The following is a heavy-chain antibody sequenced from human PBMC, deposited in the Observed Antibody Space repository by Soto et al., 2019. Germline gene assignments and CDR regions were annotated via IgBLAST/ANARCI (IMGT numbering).Heavy chain of an antibody. CDR2: INSDGSST. J-gene: IGHJ6*03. D-gene: IGHD2-2*01. CDR3: ARDQFSRPDIVVVPAASVYYYYMDV. V-gene: IGHV3-74*01. CDR1: GFTFSSYW. Sequence: PGGSLRLSCAASGFTFSSYWMHWVRQAPGKGLVWVSRINSDGSSTSYADSVKGRFTISRDNAKNTLYLQMNSLRAEDTAVYYCARDQFSRPDIVVVPAASVYYYYMDVWGKGTTVTVSS.